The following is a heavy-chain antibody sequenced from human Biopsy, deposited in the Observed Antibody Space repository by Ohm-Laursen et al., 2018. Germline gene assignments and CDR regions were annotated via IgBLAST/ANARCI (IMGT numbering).Heavy chain of an antibody. CDR3: VRGVDYYDPYHYYALDV. Sequence: TLSLTCAVNGESSSGYFWSWIRQTPGKGLEWIGEINHSGRTNYNPSLKSRVTISVDTSKNQFSLKVRSVTAADTAVYYCVRGVDYYDPYHYYALDVWGQGTTVTVSS. V-gene: IGHV4-34*01. CDR2: INHSGRT. D-gene: IGHD3-22*01. CDR1: GESSSGYF. J-gene: IGHJ6*02.